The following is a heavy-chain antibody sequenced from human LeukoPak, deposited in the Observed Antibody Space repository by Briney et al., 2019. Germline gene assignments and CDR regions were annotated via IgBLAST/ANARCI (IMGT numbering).Heavy chain of an antibody. D-gene: IGHD6-13*01. J-gene: IGHJ2*01. CDR3: ARVYYSSSYDYWYFDL. Sequence: SETLSLTCTVSGGSMSRYYWSWIRQPPGKGLEWIGYKDYSGSTNYNRSLKSRVTISVDTSKNQFSLKLSSVTAAGTAVYYCARVYYSSSYDYWYFDLWGRGTLVTVSS. CDR2: KDYSGST. CDR1: GGSMSRYY. V-gene: IGHV4-59*01.